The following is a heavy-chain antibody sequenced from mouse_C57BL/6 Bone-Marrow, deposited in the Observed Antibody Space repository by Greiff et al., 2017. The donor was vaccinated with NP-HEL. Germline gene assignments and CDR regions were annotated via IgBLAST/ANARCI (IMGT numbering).Heavy chain of an antibody. D-gene: IGHD4-1*01. CDR3: ARWDWGYWYFDV. J-gene: IGHJ1*03. CDR1: GYTFTSYG. V-gene: IGHV1-81*01. Sequence: VQLQQSGAELARPGASVKLSCKASGYTFTSYGISWVKQRTGQGLEWIGEIYPRSGNTYYNEKFKGKATLTADKSFSTAYMELRSLTSEDSAVDFCARWDWGYWYFDVWGTGTTVTVSS. CDR2: IYPRSGNT.